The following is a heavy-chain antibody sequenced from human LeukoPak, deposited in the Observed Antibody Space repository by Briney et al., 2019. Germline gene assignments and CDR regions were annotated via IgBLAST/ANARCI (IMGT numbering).Heavy chain of an antibody. CDR2: ISAYNGNT. CDR1: GYTFTSYG. J-gene: IGHJ3*02. D-gene: IGHD3-22*01. V-gene: IGHV1-18*01. Sequence: ASVKVSCKASGYTFTSYGISWVRQAPGQGLEWMGWISAYNGNTNYAQKLQGRVTITADKSTSTAYMELSSLRSEDTAVYYCARAAGHYDSSGYAFDIWGQGTMVTVSS. CDR3: ARAAGHYDSSGYAFDI.